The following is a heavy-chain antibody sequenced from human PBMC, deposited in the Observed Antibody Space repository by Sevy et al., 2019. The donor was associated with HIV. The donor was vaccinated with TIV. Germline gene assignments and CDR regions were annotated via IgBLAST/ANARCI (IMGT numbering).Heavy chain of an antibody. D-gene: IGHD2-15*01. CDR1: GFTVSSNY. Sequence: GGSLRLSCAASGFTVSSNYMSWVRQAPGKGLEWVSVIYSGGSTYYADSLKGRFTISRDNSKNTLYLQMNSLRAEDTAVYYCARMVAASRWFDPWGQGTLVTVSS. V-gene: IGHV3-53*01. CDR2: IYSGGST. CDR3: ARMVAASRWFDP. J-gene: IGHJ5*02.